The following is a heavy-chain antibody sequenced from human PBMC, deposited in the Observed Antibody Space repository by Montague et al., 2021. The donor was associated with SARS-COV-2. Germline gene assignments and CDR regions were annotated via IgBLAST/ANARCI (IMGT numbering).Heavy chain of an antibody. J-gene: IGHJ5*02. V-gene: IGHV4-59*01. Sequence: SETLSLTCTVSGGSISSYHWSWIRQPPGKGLEWIGYMSYGESTNYNPYLKSRVTISVATSKNQLSLKVNSVTAADTAVYYCARGDGYCSSTRCPHWFDPWGQGTLVTVSS. CDR2: MSYGEST. CDR3: ARGDGYCSSTRCPHWFDP. CDR1: GGSISSYH. D-gene: IGHD2-2*01.